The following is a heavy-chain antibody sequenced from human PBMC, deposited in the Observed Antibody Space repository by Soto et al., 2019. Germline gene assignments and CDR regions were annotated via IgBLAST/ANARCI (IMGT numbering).Heavy chain of an antibody. Sequence: PGGSLSLSCAASGFTFSIYAMSWVRQAPGKGLEWVSAISGSGGSTYYADSVKGRFTISRDNSKNTLYLQMNSLRAEDTAVYYCAKFPGSAAAGYYYGMDVWGQGTTVTVSS. J-gene: IGHJ6*02. CDR1: GFTFSIYA. D-gene: IGHD6-13*01. CDR2: ISGSGGST. CDR3: AKFPGSAAAGYYYGMDV. V-gene: IGHV3-23*01.